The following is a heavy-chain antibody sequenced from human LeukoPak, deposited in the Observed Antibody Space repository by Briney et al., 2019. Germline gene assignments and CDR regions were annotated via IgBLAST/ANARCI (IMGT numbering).Heavy chain of an antibody. CDR2: IKQDGSEK. CDR3: ARVKRDYYDSSGYYYWGAFDI. Sequence: GGSLRLSCAASGFTFSSYWMGWVRQAPGKGLEWVANIKQDGSEKYYVDSVKGRFTISRDNAKNSLYLQMNSLRAEDTAVYYCARVKRDYYDSSGYYYWGAFDIWGQGTMVTVSS. J-gene: IGHJ3*02. V-gene: IGHV3-7*01. CDR1: GFTFSSYW. D-gene: IGHD3-22*01.